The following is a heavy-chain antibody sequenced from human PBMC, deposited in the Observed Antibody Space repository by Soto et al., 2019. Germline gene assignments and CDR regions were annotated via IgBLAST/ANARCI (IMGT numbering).Heavy chain of an antibody. V-gene: IGHV5-51*01. J-gene: IGHJ3*02. CDR3: ARYSFDAFDI. CDR1: GYSFTSYW. D-gene: IGHD5-18*01. Sequence: PGESLKISCKGSGYSFTSYWIFWVRQMPVKGLEFMGIIYPFYSDTRYSPSFQGHVTISSYNSISTAYLQWSSLKASYTAMYYCARYSFDAFDIWGQGTMVTVSS. CDR2: IYPFYSDT.